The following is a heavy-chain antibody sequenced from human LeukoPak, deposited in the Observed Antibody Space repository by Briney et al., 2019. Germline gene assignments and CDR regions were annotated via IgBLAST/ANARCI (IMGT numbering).Heavy chain of an antibody. Sequence: GGSLRLSCAASGFTFSNYSMNWARQAPGKGLEWVSCISGSSVYRYYADSVKGRFTISRDNAKNSLYLQMNSLRAEDTAVYYCARVSVAGSVIDAFDMWGQGTMVTVSS. CDR3: ARVSVAGSVIDAFDM. V-gene: IGHV3-21*01. CDR1: GFTFSNYS. J-gene: IGHJ3*02. D-gene: IGHD6-19*01. CDR2: ISGSSVYR.